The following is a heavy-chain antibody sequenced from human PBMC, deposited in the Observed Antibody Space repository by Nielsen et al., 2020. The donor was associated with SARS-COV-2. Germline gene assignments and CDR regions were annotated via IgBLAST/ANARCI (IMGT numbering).Heavy chain of an antibody. Sequence: SETLSLTCTVSGGSISSYYWSWIRQPPGKGLEWIGYIYYSGSTNYNPSLKSRVTISVDTSKNQFSLKLSSVTAADTAVYYCARDRLFNYPLDYWGQGTLVTVSP. CDR3: ARDRLFNYPLDY. CDR1: GGSISSYY. D-gene: IGHD3-22*01. J-gene: IGHJ4*02. CDR2: IYYSGST. V-gene: IGHV4-59*01.